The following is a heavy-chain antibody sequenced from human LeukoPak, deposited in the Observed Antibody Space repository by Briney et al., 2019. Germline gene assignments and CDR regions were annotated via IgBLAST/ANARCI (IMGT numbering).Heavy chain of an antibody. CDR3: AKDLGMASGSYYGYFDY. V-gene: IGHV3-23*01. CDR2: ISASGGST. CDR1: GFTFSSYA. Sequence: GGSLRLSCAAPGFTFSSYAMSWVRQAPGKGLEWVSSISASGGSTYYADSVKGRFTISRDNSKNTLYLQMNSLRAEDTAVYYCAKDLGMASGSYYGYFDYWGQGTLVTVSS. J-gene: IGHJ4*02. D-gene: IGHD1-26*01.